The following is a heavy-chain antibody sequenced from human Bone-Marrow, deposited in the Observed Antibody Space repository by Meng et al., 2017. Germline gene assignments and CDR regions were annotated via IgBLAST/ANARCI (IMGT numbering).Heavy chain of an antibody. D-gene: IGHD3-22*01. CDR1: GFTFSSYA. V-gene: IGHV3-30*04. CDR2: ISYDGSNK. Sequence: GESLKISCAASGFTFSSYAMHWVRQAPGKGLEWVAVISYDGSNKYYADSVKGRFTISRDNSKNTLYLQMNSLRAEDTAVYYCARVLRRRANSSGYFGAFDIWGQGTMVTVSS. J-gene: IGHJ3*02. CDR3: ARVLRRRANSSGYFGAFDI.